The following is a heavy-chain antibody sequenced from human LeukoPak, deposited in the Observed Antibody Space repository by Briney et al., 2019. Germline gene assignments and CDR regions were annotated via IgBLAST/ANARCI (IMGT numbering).Heavy chain of an antibody. Sequence: GGSLRLSCAASGFTVSSNYMSWVRQAPGKGLEWVSVIYSGGSTYYADSVKGRFTISRDSSKNTLYLQMNSLRAEDTAVYYCARVSGSYHDAFDIWGQGTMVTVSS. CDR2: IYSGGST. V-gene: IGHV3-53*01. D-gene: IGHD1-26*01. CDR3: ARVSGSYHDAFDI. J-gene: IGHJ3*02. CDR1: GFTVSSNY.